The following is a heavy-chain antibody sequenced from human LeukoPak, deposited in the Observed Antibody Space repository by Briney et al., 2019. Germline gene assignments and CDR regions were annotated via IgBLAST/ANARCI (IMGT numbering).Heavy chain of an antibody. CDR3: ARETYYYDSSGYQNYYYYYGMDV. CDR2: IIPILGIA. J-gene: IGHJ6*02. Sequence: SVKVSCKASGGTFSSYAISWVRQAPGQGLEWMGRIIPILGIANYAQKFQGRVTITADKSTSTAYMELSSLRSEDTAVYYCARETYYYDSSGYQNYYYYYGMDVWGQGTTVTVSS. D-gene: IGHD3-22*01. CDR1: GGTFSSYA. V-gene: IGHV1-69*04.